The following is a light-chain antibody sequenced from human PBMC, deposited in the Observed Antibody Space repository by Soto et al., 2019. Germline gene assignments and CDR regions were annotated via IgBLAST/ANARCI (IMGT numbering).Light chain of an antibody. CDR3: TSYTSSSTYV. J-gene: IGLJ1*01. Sequence: QSSLTHPASVSGSPGESITISCTGTSSDVGAYNYVSWYQQDPGKAPKLMIYDVSSRPSGVSNRFSGSKSGHTASLTISGLQAEDEADYYCTSYTSSSTYVFGTGTKVTVL. CDR2: DVS. CDR1: SSDVGAYNY. V-gene: IGLV2-14*01.